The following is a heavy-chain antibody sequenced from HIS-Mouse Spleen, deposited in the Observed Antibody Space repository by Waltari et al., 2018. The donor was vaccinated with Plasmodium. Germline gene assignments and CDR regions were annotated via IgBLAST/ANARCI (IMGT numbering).Heavy chain of an antibody. D-gene: IGHD6-6*01. CDR3: ARGMKSSSSAFDI. V-gene: IGHV3-53*01. J-gene: IGHJ3*02. CDR2: LYCGGST. Sequence: EVQLVESGGGLIQPGGSLRLSCAASGFTVSSNYMSWVRQAPGKGLEWVSVLYCGGSTYYADSVKGRFTIARDNSKNTLYLHMNSLRAEDTAVYYCARGMKSSSSAFDIWGQGTMVTISS. CDR1: GFTVSSNY.